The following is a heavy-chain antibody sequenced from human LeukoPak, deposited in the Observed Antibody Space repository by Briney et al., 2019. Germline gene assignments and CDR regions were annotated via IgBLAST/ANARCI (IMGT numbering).Heavy chain of an antibody. CDR1: GGSISSSSYY. CDR2: IYYSGST. Sequence: SETLSLTCTVSGGSISSSSYYWGWIRQPPGKGLEWIGSIYYSGSTYYNPSLKSRVTISVDTSKNQFSLKLSSVTAADTAVYYCARGRWYYDILTGPPQTYQLLDYWGQGTLVTVSS. V-gene: IGHV4-39*07. D-gene: IGHD3-9*01. CDR3: ARGRWYYDILTGPPQTYQLLDY. J-gene: IGHJ4*02.